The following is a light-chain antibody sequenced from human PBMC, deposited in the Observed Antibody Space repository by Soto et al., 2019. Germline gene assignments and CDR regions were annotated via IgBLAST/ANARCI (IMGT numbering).Light chain of an antibody. CDR1: QTVLSNSNNKNY. J-gene: IGKJ4*01. Sequence: DIVMTQSPDSLTVSLGERAIINCRSGQTVLSNSNNKNYLAWYQQKPGQPPKLLIYWASTRQSGLPDRFSGSGSATNFTLSIGSPQAEDVTVSFSQQYYTTPLTFGGGNKAHIK. CDR3: QQYYTTPLT. CDR2: WAS. V-gene: IGKV4-1*01.